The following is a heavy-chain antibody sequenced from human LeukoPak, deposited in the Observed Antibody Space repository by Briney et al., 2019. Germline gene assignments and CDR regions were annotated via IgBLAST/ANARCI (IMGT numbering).Heavy chain of an antibody. V-gene: IGHV3-33*01. CDR1: GFTFSHFG. CDR3: ARGGGGAASAFDI. CDR2: IWYDGSNK. D-gene: IGHD6-13*01. J-gene: IGHJ3*02. Sequence: GGSLRLSCVMSGFTFSHFGMHWVRQAPGKGLEWVTMIWYDGSNKYYVDSVKGRFTISRDNSKNTLYLQMNSLTAEDTAIYYCARGGGGAASAFDIWGQGTMVTVSS.